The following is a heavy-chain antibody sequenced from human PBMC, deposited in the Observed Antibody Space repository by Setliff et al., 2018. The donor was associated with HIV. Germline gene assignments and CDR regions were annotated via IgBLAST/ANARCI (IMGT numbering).Heavy chain of an antibody. CDR1: GYTFSSYG. Sequence: ASVKVSCKASGYTFSSYGISWVRQAPGQGLEWMGWISGFNGKINYAENFQGRVTLTTDSSASTALMELWSLTSDDTAVYYCARDLGGEHDYADPAYMDVWGKGTTVTVSS. V-gene: IGHV1-18*01. CDR2: ISGFNGKI. J-gene: IGHJ6*03. CDR3: ARDLGGEHDYADPAYMDV. D-gene: IGHD4-17*01.